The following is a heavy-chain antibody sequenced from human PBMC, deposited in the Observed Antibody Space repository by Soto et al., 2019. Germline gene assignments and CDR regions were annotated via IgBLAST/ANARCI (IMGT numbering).Heavy chain of an antibody. CDR1: GFTFSSYA. CDR2: ISYDGSNK. V-gene: IGHV3-30-3*01. J-gene: IGHJ6*02. Sequence: GGSLRLSCAASGFTFSSYAMHWVRQAPGKGLEWVAVISYDGSNKYYADSVKGRFTISRDNSKNTLYLQMNSLRAEDTAVYYCARASEVLRYFDWPDYYGMDVWGQGTTVTVS. CDR3: ARASEVLRYFDWPDYYGMDV. D-gene: IGHD3-9*01.